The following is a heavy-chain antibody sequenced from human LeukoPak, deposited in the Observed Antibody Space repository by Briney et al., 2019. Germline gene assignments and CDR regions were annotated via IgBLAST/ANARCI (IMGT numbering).Heavy chain of an antibody. CDR1: GLTFSSYS. Sequence: GGSLRLSCAASGLTFSSYSMNWVRQAPGKGLDGVSSISSSSSYIYYADSVKGRFTISRDNAKNSLYLQMNSLRAEDTAVYYCARENQQLELDYFDYWGQGTLVTVSS. J-gene: IGHJ4*02. CDR2: ISSSSSYI. D-gene: IGHD6-13*01. CDR3: ARENQQLELDYFDY. V-gene: IGHV3-21*01.